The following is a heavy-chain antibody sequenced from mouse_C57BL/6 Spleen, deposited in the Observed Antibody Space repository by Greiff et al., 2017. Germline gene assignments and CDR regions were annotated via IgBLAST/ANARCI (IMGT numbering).Heavy chain of an antibody. Sequence: VQLQQSGPELVKPGASVKLSCKASGYTFTSYDINWVKQRPGQGLEWIGWIYPRDGSTKYNEKFKGKATLTVDTSSSTAYMELHSLTSEDSAVYFCARTGDSNYWYFDVWGTGTTVTVSS. CDR1: GYTFTSYD. D-gene: IGHD2-5*01. CDR3: ARTGDSNYWYFDV. V-gene: IGHV1-85*01. CDR2: IYPRDGST. J-gene: IGHJ1*03.